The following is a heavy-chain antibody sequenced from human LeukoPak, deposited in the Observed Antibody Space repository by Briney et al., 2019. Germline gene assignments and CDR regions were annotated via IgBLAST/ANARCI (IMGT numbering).Heavy chain of an antibody. V-gene: IGHV4-31*03. J-gene: IGHJ5*02. CDR1: GGSISSGGYY. CDR2: IYYSGST. D-gene: IGHD3-10*01. Sequence: SETLSLTCTVSGGSISSGGYYWSWIRQHPGKGLEWIGYIYYSGSTYYNPSLKSRVTISVDTFKNQFSLKLSSVTAADTAVYYCVRQRDTMVRGGGNWFDPWGQGTLVTVSS. CDR3: VRQRDTMVRGGGNWFDP.